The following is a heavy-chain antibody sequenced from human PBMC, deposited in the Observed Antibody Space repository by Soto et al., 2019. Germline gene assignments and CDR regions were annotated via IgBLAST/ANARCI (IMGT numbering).Heavy chain of an antibody. CDR3: ARELSGSWYNWFDP. CDR1: GFSVSSNS. J-gene: IGHJ5*02. V-gene: IGHV3-53*01. Sequence: VGSLRLSCAASGFSVSSNSMGWVRQAPGKGLEWVSVIHSDVTTYYADSVKGRFIISRDNSKDTLYLQMNRLRAEDTAVYYCARELSGSWYNWFDPWGQGTLVTVSS. D-gene: IGHD5-12*01. CDR2: IHSDVTT.